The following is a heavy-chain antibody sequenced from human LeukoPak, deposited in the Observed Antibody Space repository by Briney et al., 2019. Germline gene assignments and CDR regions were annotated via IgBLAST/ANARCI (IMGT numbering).Heavy chain of an antibody. CDR2: ISSSGSTI. CDR3: ARGGGYDQYYYYYMDV. J-gene: IGHJ6*03. V-gene: IGHV3-48*03. Sequence: PGGSLRLSCAASGFTFSSYEMNWVRQAPGKGLEWVSYISSSGSTIYYADSVKGRFTISRDNAKNSLYLQMNGLRVEDTAVYYCARGGGYDQYYYYYMDVWGKGTTVTISS. CDR1: GFTFSSYE. D-gene: IGHD5-12*01.